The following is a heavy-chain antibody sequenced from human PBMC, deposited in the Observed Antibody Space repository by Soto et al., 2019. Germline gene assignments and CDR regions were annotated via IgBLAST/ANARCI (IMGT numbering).Heavy chain of an antibody. CDR3: ATITIFEVFTPGHYYGMAV. J-gene: IGHJ6*02. V-gene: IGHV1-24*01. CDR1: GYTLTELS. D-gene: IGHD3-3*01. Sequence: ASVKVSCKVSGYTLTELSMHWVRQSPGKGLEWMGGFDPEDGETIYAQKFQGRVTMTEDTSTDTAYMELSSLRSEDTAVYYCATITIFEVFTPGHYYGMAVWGQGTTVTVSS. CDR2: FDPEDGET.